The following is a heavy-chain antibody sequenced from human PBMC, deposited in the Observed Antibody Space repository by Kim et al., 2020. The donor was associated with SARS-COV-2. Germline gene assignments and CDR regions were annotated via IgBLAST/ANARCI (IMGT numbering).Heavy chain of an antibody. CDR3: ARREIRYFDWPQAGRLSWFDP. V-gene: IGHV4-39*01. J-gene: IGHJ5*02. Sequence: SETLSLTCTVSGGSISSSSYYWGWIRQPPGKGLEWIGSIYYSGSTYYNPSLKSRVTISVDTSKNQFSLKLSSVTAADTAVYYCARREIRYFDWPQAGRLSWFDPWGQGTLVTVSS. CDR2: IYYSGST. D-gene: IGHD3-9*01. CDR1: GGSISSSSYY.